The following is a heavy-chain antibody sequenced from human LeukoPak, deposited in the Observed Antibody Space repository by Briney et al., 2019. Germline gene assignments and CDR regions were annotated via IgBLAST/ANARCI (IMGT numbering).Heavy chain of an antibody. D-gene: IGHD2-15*01. Sequence: PSETLSLTCTVSGGSISSYYWSWIRQPPGKGLEWIGYIYYSGSTNYNPSLKSRVTISVDTSKNQFSLKLSSVTAADTAVYYCARDRPGYCSGGSCYSSFDYWGQGTLVTVSS. J-gene: IGHJ4*02. V-gene: IGHV4-59*01. CDR3: ARDRPGYCSGGSCYSSFDY. CDR2: IYYSGST. CDR1: GGSISSYY.